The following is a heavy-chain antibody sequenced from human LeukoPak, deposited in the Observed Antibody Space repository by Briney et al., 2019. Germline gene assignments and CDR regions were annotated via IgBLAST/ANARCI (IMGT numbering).Heavy chain of an antibody. J-gene: IGHJ4*02. CDR2: IYSGGST. V-gene: IGHV3-66*01. Sequence: GGSLRLSCAASGFTVSRNYMIWVRQAPGKGLEWVSVIYSGGSTYYADSVKGRFTISRDNSKNTLYLQMNSLRAEDTAVYYCAKEMGIVGASLDYWGQGTLVTVSS. CDR1: GFTVSRNY. CDR3: AKEMGIVGASLDY. D-gene: IGHD1-26*01.